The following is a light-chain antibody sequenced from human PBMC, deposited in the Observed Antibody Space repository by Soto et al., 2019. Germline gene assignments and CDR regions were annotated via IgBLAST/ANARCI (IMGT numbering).Light chain of an antibody. V-gene: IGKV3-11*01. CDR1: QSVRSY. CDR3: QQRSNWPPMYT. CDR2: DAS. J-gene: IGKJ2*01. Sequence: EIVLTQSPATLSLSPGETATLSCRASQSVRSYLAWYQQKPGQAPRLLIYDASNRATGIPARFSGSGSGTDFTLTIGSLEPEDFGIYYCQQRSNWPPMYTFGQGTKLEIK.